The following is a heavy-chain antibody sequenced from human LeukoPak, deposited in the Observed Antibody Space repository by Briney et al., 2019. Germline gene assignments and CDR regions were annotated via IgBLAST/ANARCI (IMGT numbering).Heavy chain of an antibody. CDR2: IYSAGTSP. D-gene: IGHD4-17*01. CDR3: VKGTFRYGAAPDY. J-gene: IGHJ4*02. V-gene: IGHV3-74*01. Sequence: PGGSLRLSCAASGFTFSSYWMHWVRQVPGKGLVWASRIYSAGTSPSYADSVKGRFTISRDNAKNTLYLQMNSLRAEDTAVYYCVKGTFRYGAAPDYWGQGTLVTVSS. CDR1: GFTFSSYW.